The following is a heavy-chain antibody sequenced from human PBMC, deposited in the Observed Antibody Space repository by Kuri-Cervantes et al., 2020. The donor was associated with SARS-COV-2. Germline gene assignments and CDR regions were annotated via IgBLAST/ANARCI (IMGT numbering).Heavy chain of an antibody. Sequence: GESLKISCAASGFTFSSYWMSWVRQAPGKGLEWVAFIRYDGSNKYYADSVKGRFTISRDNSKNTLYLQMNSLRAEDTAVYYCAKPIAAAGYYFDYWGQGTLVTVSS. V-gene: IGHV3-30*02. CDR1: GFTFSSYW. J-gene: IGHJ4*02. D-gene: IGHD6-13*01. CDR3: AKPIAAAGYYFDY. CDR2: IRYDGSNK.